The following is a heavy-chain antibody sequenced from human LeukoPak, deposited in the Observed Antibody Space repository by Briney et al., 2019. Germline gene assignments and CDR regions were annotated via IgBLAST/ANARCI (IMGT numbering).Heavy chain of an antibody. CDR1: GFTLDDYG. J-gene: IGHJ6*03. CDR3: ARASGYSYYYYMDV. Sequence: PGGSLRLSCAASGFTLDDYGMHWVRQPPGKGLEWVSGISYNSGSTGYADSVKGRFTISRDNAKNSLYLQMNSLRAEDTALYYCARASGYSYYYYMDVWGKGTTVPVSS. CDR2: ISYNSGST. V-gene: IGHV3-9*01.